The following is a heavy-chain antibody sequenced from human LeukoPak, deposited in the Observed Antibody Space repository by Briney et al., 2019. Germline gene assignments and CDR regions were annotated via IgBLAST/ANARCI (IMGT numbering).Heavy chain of an antibody. CDR2: IYTSGST. Sequence: SETLSLTCTVSGGSISSYYWSWIRQPAGKGLEWIGRIYTSGSTNYNPSLKSRVTMSVDTSKNQFSLKLSSVTAADTAVYYCASQPLSIAAAVSWGQGTLVTVSS. V-gene: IGHV4-4*07. CDR3: ASQPLSIAAAVS. J-gene: IGHJ1*01. CDR1: GGSISSYY. D-gene: IGHD6-13*01.